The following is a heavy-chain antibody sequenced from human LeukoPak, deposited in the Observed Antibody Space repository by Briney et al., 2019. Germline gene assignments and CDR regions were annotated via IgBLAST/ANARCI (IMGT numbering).Heavy chain of an antibody. CDR1: GGSISSGGYY. Sequence: SETLSLTCTVSGGSISSGGYYWGWIRQPPGKGLEWIGYIYHSGSTYYNPTLKSRVTISVDRSKNQFSLKLSSVTAADTAVYYCARDRGDFWSGYYREAVLWGQGTLVTVSS. CDR2: IYHSGST. CDR3: ARDRGDFWSGYYREAVL. V-gene: IGHV4-30-2*01. D-gene: IGHD3-3*01. J-gene: IGHJ4*02.